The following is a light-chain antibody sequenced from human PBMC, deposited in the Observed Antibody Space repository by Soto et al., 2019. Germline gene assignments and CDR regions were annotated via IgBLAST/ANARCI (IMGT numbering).Light chain of an antibody. CDR2: GVT. CDR1: GGDIGAYNY. J-gene: IGLJ1*01. CDR3: SSFADSSARDYV. V-gene: IGLV2-14*01. Sequence: QSALTQPASVSGSLGQSITLSCTGSGGDIGAYNYVSWYQQHPGKAPKLIVYGVTHRPSGVSSRFSASKSAYTASLTISGLQADDESDYYCSSFADSSARDYVFGGGTKLTVL.